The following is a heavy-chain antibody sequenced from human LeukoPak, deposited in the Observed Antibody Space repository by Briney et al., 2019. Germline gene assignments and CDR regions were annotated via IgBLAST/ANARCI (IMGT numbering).Heavy chain of an antibody. CDR2: IYYSGST. CDR1: GGSISSSSYY. CDR3: ARVSGSYGSSLDY. Sequence: PSETLSLTCSVSGGSISSSSYYWGWIRQPPGKGLEWIGTIYYSGSTYYNPSLESRVTMSVDTSENQFSLKLSSVTAADTAVYYCARVSGSYGSSLDYWGQGTLVTVSS. D-gene: IGHD1-26*01. J-gene: IGHJ4*02. V-gene: IGHV4-39*07.